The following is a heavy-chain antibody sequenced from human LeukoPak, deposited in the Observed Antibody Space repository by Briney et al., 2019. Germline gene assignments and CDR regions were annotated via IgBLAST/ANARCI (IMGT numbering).Heavy chain of an antibody. V-gene: IGHV5-51*01. CDR3: ARGKYDILTGTPPDY. CDR2: IYPGDSDT. J-gene: IGHJ4*02. CDR1: GYSFTSYW. D-gene: IGHD3-9*01. Sequence: GESLKISCKGSGYSFTSYWIGWVRQMPGKGLEWMGIIYPGDSDTRYSPSFQGQVTISADKSISTAYLQWSSLKASDTAMCYCARGKYDILTGTPPDYWGQGTLVTVSS.